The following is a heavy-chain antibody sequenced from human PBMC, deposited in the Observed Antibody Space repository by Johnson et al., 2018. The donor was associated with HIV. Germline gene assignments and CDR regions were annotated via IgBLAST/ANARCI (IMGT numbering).Heavy chain of an antibody. CDR1: GFTFSSYA. CDR3: AKDGGSPDDAFDI. J-gene: IGHJ3*02. Sequence: QVQLVESGGGVVQPGRSLRLSCAASGFTFSSYAMHWVRQAPGKGLEWVAVISYDGSYKYYADSVKGRFTISRDNSKSTLYLQMNSLRVEDTAVYYCAKDGGSPDDAFDIWGQGTMVTVSS. CDR2: ISYDGSYK. V-gene: IGHV3-30-3*01. D-gene: IGHD1-14*01.